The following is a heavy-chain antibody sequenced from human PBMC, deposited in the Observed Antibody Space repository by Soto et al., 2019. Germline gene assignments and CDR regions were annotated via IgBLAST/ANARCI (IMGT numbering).Heavy chain of an antibody. J-gene: IGHJ3*02. Sequence: ASVKVSCKASGYTFTGYYMHWVRQAPGQGLEWMGWINPNSGGTNYAQKFQGWVTMTRDTSISTAYMELSRLRSDDTAVYYCATSGYCTSGVCNDAFDIWGQGTMVTVSS. V-gene: IGHV1-2*04. CDR2: INPNSGGT. CDR1: GYTFTGYY. CDR3: ATSGYCTSGVCNDAFDI. D-gene: IGHD2-8*01.